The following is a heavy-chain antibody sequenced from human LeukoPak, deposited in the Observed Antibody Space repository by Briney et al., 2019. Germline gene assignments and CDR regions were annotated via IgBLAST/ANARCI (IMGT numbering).Heavy chain of an antibody. Sequence: SETLSLTCTVSGGSISSSSYYWGWIRQPPGKGLEWIGSIYYSGSTYYNPSLKSRVTISVDTSKNQFSLKLSSVTAADTAVYYCARHVPYYDILTGYYKSTWFDLWGQGNLVTVSS. CDR1: GGSISSSSYY. D-gene: IGHD3-9*01. CDR2: IYYSGST. V-gene: IGHV4-39*01. CDR3: ARHVPYYDILTGYYKSTWFDL. J-gene: IGHJ5*02.